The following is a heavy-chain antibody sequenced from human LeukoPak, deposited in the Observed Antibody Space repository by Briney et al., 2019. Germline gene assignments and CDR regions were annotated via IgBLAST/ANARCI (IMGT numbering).Heavy chain of an antibody. Sequence: GESLKISCKGSGYSFTNYWITWVRQMPGKGLEWMGIIYPGDSDTRYSPSFQGQVTISADKSISTAYLQWSSLKASDTAMYYCARWGRGGIAAAGRPYWGQGTLVTVSS. V-gene: IGHV5-51*01. D-gene: IGHD6-13*01. CDR3: ARWGRGGIAAAGRPY. CDR2: IYPGDSDT. J-gene: IGHJ4*02. CDR1: GYSFTNYW.